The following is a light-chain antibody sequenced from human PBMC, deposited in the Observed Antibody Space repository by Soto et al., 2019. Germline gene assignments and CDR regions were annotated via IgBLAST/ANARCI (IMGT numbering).Light chain of an antibody. Sequence: EIVLTQSPATLSLSPGERATLSCRASQSVSNFLAWYQQKPGQAPRLLISDASNRATGIPGRFSGSGSGTDFRLTISILEPEDFAVYYCQQRSNWPWTFGQGTKLEIK. CDR3: QQRSNWPWT. V-gene: IGKV3-11*01. CDR1: QSVSNF. J-gene: IGKJ1*01. CDR2: DAS.